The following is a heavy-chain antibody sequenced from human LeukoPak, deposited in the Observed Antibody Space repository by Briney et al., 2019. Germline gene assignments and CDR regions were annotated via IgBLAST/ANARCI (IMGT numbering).Heavy chain of an antibody. CDR3: ARLVSGVGYFDY. D-gene: IGHD6-19*01. CDR2: IYYSGTT. CDR1: GGSISSSSYY. Sequence: PSETLSLTCTVSGGSISSSSYYWGWIRQPPGKGLEWIGSIYYSGTTNYNPSLKSRVTISVDTSKSQFSLKLSSVTAADTAVYYCARLVSGVGYFDYWGQGTLVTVSS. V-gene: IGHV4-39*07. J-gene: IGHJ4*02.